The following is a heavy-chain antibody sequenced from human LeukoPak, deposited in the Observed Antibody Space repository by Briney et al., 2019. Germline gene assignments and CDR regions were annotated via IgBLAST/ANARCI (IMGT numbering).Heavy chain of an antibody. CDR2: ISYSGST. CDR3: ASNYYGSGSLDY. D-gene: IGHD3-10*01. CDR1: SDSFSSIYY. J-gene: IGHJ4*02. V-gene: IGHV4-38-2*02. Sequence: PSETLSLTCTVSSDSFSSIYYWGWLRQPPGKGPEWIGSISYSGSTNYNPSLKSRVTISVDTSKNQFSLKLSSVTAADTAVYYCASNYYGSGSLDYWGQGTLVTVSS.